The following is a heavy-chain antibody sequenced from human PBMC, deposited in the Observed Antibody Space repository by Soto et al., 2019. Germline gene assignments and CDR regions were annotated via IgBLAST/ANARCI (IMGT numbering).Heavy chain of an antibody. D-gene: IGHD6-6*01. CDR3: ANRIIAARRHWFDP. V-gene: IGHV4-34*01. Sequence: QVQLQQWGAGLLKPSETLSLTCAVYGGSFSGYYWSWIRQPPGKGLEWIGEINHSGSTNYNPSLKSRVTISVDTSKNQFSLKLSSVTAADTAVYYCANRIIAARRHWFDPWGQGTLVTVSS. CDR2: INHSGST. CDR1: GGSFSGYY. J-gene: IGHJ5*02.